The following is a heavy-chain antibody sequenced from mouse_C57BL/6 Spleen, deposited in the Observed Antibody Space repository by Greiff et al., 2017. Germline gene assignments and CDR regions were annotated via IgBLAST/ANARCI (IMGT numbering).Heavy chain of an antibody. CDR1: GYAFSSYW. CDR3: ARSPYYGYDGNYAMDY. D-gene: IGHD2-9*01. V-gene: IGHV1-80*01. Sequence: VQLQQSGAGLVKPGASVKISCKASGYAFSSYWMNWVKQRPGKGLEWIGQIYPGDGDTNYNGKFKGKATLTADKSSSTAYMQLSSLTSEDSAVYFCARSPYYGYDGNYAMDYWGQGTSVTVSS. J-gene: IGHJ4*01. CDR2: IYPGDGDT.